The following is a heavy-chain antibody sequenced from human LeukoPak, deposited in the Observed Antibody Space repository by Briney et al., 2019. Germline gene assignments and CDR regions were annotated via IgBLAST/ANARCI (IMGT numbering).Heavy chain of an antibody. D-gene: IGHD6-6*01. CDR2: ISISGDRT. CDR3: ANEIRPNDY. V-gene: IGHV3-23*01. CDR1: EFTFSNHA. Sequence: GGSLRLSCAASEFTFSNHAMTWVRQAPGKGLEWVTSISISGDRTYYADSVKGRFTISRDNSKNTVYLQMNSLGAEDTAIYYCANEIRPNDYWGQGTLVTVSS. J-gene: IGHJ4*02.